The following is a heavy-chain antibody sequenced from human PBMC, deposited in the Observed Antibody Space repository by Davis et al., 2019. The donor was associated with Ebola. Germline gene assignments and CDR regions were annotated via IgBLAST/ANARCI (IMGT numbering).Heavy chain of an antibody. V-gene: IGHV1-18*04. Sequence: ASVKVSCKASGYTFTNYGITWVRQAPGQGLEWLGWMNPHNGNTNYAQNVQGRVIMTSDTATTTAYMEVGSLRSDDTAVYYCARAQFPTTSDHWGQGTLVTVSS. D-gene: IGHD1-1*01. CDR3: ARAQFPTTSDH. CDR1: GYTFTNYG. CDR2: MNPHNGNT. J-gene: IGHJ4*02.